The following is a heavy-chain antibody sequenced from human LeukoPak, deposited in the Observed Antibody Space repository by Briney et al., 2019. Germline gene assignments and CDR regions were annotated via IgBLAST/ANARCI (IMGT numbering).Heavy chain of an antibody. V-gene: IGHV1-46*01. CDR3: ARGRAGVYSSGWYSHFDY. Sequence: ASVKVSCKASGYTFTNYYMHWVRQAPGQGLEWMGIINPSGGSTIYAQKFQDRVTMTRDTSTSTVYMELSGLRSEDTAVYYCARGRAGVYSSGWYSHFDYWGQGTLVTVSS. J-gene: IGHJ4*02. D-gene: IGHD6-13*01. CDR1: GYTFTNYY. CDR2: INPSGGST.